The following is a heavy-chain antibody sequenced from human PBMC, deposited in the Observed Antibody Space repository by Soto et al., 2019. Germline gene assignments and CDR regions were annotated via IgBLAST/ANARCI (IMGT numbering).Heavy chain of an antibody. CDR2: IWYDGSIE. V-gene: IGHV3-33*01. CDR3: ASGPGVYSSSSDD. Sequence: PGGSLRLSCAASGFTFNNYGMHWVRQAPGKGLEWVAVIWYDGSIEDYADSVKGRFTISRDNSKNTLYLQMNSLRAEDTAVYYCASGPGVYSSSSDDWGQGTVVTGSS. D-gene: IGHD6-6*01. CDR1: GFTFNNYG. J-gene: IGHJ4*02.